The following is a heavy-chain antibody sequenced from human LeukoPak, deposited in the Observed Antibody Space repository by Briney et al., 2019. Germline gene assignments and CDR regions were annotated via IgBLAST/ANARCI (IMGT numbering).Heavy chain of an antibody. Sequence: SETLSLTCTVSGGSISSASYYWSWIRQPAGKRLEWIGRVYTSGSTNYNPYNPSLKSRVTISIDTSKNQISLKLTSVTAADTAVYYCARGGEWLTYWGQGTLVTVSS. V-gene: IGHV4-61*02. J-gene: IGHJ4*02. CDR2: VYTSGST. CDR3: ARGGEWLTY. CDR1: GGSISSASYY. D-gene: IGHD3-16*01.